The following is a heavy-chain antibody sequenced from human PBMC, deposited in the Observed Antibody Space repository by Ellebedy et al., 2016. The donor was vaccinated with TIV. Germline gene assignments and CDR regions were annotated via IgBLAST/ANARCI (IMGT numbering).Heavy chain of an antibody. J-gene: IGHJ4*02. CDR1: GLTFSSYN. Sequence: GESLKISCAASGLTFSSYNMNWVRQAPGKGLEWVSTMSSSSSRVYYADSVKGRFTISRDNAKNTLYLQMNSLRAEDTAVYYCAKDLAAGTTLRLDYWGQGTLVTVSS. CDR3: AKDLAAGTTLRLDY. D-gene: IGHD1-1*01. V-gene: IGHV3-48*04. CDR2: MSSSSSRV.